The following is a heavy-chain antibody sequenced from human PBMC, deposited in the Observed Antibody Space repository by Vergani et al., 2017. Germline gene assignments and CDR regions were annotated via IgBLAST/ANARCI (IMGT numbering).Heavy chain of an antibody. V-gene: IGHV1-69*02. D-gene: IGHD2-15*01. CDR3: ASVERKDCSGGSCPGDY. CDR2: IIPILGIA. J-gene: IGHJ4*02. CDR1: GGTFSSYT. Sequence: QVQLVQSAAEVKKPGSSVKVSCKASGGTFSSYTISWVRQAPGQGLEWMGRIIPILGIANYAQKFQGRVTITADKSTSTAYMELSSLRSEDTAVYYCASVERKDCSGGSCPGDYWGQGTLVTVSS.